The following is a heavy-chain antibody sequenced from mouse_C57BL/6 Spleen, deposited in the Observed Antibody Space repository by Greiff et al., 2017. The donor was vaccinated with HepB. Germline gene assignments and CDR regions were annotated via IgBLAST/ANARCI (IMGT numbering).Heavy chain of an antibody. CDR1: GYTFTSYW. J-gene: IGHJ2*01. CDR2: IDPSDSET. V-gene: IGHV1-52*01. Sequence: QVQLQQPGAELVRPGSSVKLSCKASGYTFTSYWMHWVKQRPIQGLEWIGNIDPSDSETHYNQKFKDKATLTVDKSSSTAYMQLSSLTSEDSAVYYCARWAQSTGLDYWGQGTTLTVSS. D-gene: IGHD4-1*02. CDR3: ARWAQSTGLDY.